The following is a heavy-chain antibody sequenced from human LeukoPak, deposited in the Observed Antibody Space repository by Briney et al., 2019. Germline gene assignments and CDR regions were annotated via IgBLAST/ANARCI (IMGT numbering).Heavy chain of an antibody. J-gene: IGHJ5*02. Sequence: ASVKVSCKASGYTFTGYYMHWVRQAPGQGLEWMGWINTNTGNPTYAQGFTGRFVFSLDTSVSTAYLQISSLKAEDTAVYYCARSRRIAAAVNWFDPWGQGTLVTVSS. D-gene: IGHD6-13*01. V-gene: IGHV7-4-1*02. CDR1: GYTFTGYY. CDR2: INTNTGNP. CDR3: ARSRRIAAAVNWFDP.